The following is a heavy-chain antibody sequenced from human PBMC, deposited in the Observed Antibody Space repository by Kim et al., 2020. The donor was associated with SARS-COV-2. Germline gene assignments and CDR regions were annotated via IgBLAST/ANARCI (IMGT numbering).Heavy chain of an antibody. Sequence: SETLSLTCTVSGGSISSTSYYWGWIRQPPGKGLEWIGSIYYSGSTYYSPSLKSRVTISVHTSKNQFSLKLSSVTAADTAVYYCARQVRGGGNPRYSDYWGQGTLVTVSS. J-gene: IGHJ4*02. CDR2: IYYSGST. D-gene: IGHD2-15*01. CDR3: ARQVRGGGNPRYSDY. V-gene: IGHV4-39*01. CDR1: GGSISSTSYY.